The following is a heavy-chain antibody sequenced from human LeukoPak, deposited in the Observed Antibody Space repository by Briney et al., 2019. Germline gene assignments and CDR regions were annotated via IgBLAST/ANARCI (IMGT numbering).Heavy chain of an antibody. V-gene: IGHV4-39*07. D-gene: IGHD2/OR15-2a*01. J-gene: IGHJ4*02. Sequence: SESLCLSCAASGGSISSSSFYWGWQRQPPGMGLEWIGSIYYSGRTYYSACLNSRITISIDTSKNQFSLKLSSVTAADTAVYYCATFFQRGARVDYWGQGTLVTVSS. CDR1: GGSISSSSFY. CDR2: IYYSGRT. CDR3: ATFFQRGARVDY.